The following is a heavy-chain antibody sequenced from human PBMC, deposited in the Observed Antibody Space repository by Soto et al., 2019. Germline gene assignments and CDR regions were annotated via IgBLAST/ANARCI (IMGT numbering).Heavy chain of an antibody. D-gene: IGHD6-25*01. Sequence: ETLSLTCAVYGGSFSGYYWSWIRRPPGKGLEWIGEINHSGSTNYNPSLKSRVTISVDTSKNQFSLKLSSVTAADTAVYYCARRSAAGPWGQGTLVTVSS. V-gene: IGHV4-34*01. CDR1: GGSFSGYY. J-gene: IGHJ5*02. CDR3: ARRSAAGP. CDR2: INHSGST.